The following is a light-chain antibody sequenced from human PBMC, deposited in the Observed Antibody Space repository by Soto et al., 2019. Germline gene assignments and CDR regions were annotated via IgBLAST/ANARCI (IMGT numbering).Light chain of an antibody. J-gene: IGKJ5*01. Sequence: EIVLTQSPGTLSLSPGERATLSCRASQSVSTIYLAWYQQKPGQAPRLLIYGPSSRAPGIPDRFSGSGSGTDFTLTISRLEPEDFAVYYCQQYGSSPFTFGQGTRLEIK. CDR2: GPS. CDR3: QQYGSSPFT. V-gene: IGKV3-20*01. CDR1: QSVSTIY.